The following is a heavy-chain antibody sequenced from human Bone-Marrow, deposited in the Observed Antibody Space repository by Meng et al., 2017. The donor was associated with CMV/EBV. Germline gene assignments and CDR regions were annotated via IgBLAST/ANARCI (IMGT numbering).Heavy chain of an antibody. D-gene: IGHD4-23*01. CDR1: GGTFSSYA. CDR2: IIPIFGTA. V-gene: IGHV1-69*05. J-gene: IGHJ1*01. Sequence: SVKVSCKTSGGTFSSYAISWVRQAPGQGLEWMGGIIPIFGTAHYAQKFQDTVTITTDEFTSTAYMELSSLRSEDTAVYYCARAGSYYGGKANFQHWGQGTLVTVSS. CDR3: ARAGSYYGGKANFQH.